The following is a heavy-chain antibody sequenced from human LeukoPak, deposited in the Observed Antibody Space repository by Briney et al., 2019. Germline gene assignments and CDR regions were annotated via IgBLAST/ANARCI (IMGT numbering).Heavy chain of an antibody. V-gene: IGHV3-20*04. Sequence: PGGSLRLSCAASGFTFSSYEMNWVRQAPGKGLEWVSGVNWNGGSTGYADSVKGRFTISRDNAKNSLYLQMNSLRAEDTALYYCARAPGVRYYYYMDVWGKGTTVTVSS. CDR3: ARAPGVRYYYYMDV. CDR2: VNWNGGST. CDR1: GFTFSSYE. J-gene: IGHJ6*03.